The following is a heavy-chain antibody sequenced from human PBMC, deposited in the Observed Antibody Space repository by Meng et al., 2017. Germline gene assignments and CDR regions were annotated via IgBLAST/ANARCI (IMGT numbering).Heavy chain of an antibody. CDR2: IIPIFGTA. J-gene: IGHJ5*02. D-gene: IGHD5-18*01. V-gene: IGHV1-69*01. CDR3: ARGGYSYGLWFDP. Sequence: VQLVESGAEEKKPGPSVKVSCKASGGPFSSYAISWVRQAPGQGLEWMGGIIPIFGTANYAQKFQGRVTITADESTSTAYMELSSLRSEDTAVYYCARGGYSYGLWFDPWGQGTLVTVSS. CDR1: GGPFSSYA.